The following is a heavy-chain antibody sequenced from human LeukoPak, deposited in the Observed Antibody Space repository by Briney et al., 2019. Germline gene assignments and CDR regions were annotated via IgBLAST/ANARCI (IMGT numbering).Heavy chain of an antibody. J-gene: IGHJ6*04. CDR1: GFTFSSYE. CDR2: ISSSGSTI. Sequence: GGSLRLSCAASGFTFSSYEMNWVRQAPGKGLEWVSYISSSGSTIYYADSVKGRFTISRDNAKNSLYLQMNSLRAEDTAVYYCARDSPGGQWLVKWVPDCMDVWGKGTTVTVSS. D-gene: IGHD6-19*01. CDR3: ARDSPGGQWLVKWVPDCMDV. V-gene: IGHV3-48*03.